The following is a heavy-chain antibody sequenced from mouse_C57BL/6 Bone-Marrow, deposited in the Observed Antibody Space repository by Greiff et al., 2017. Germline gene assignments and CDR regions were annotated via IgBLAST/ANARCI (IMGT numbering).Heavy chain of an antibody. CDR2: INPGSGGT. D-gene: IGHD1-1*02. V-gene: IGHV1-54*01. CDR1: GYAFTNYL. Sequence: VKLQESGAELVRPGTSVKVSCKASGYAFTNYLIEWVKQRPGQGLEWIGVINPGSGGTNYNEKFKGKATLTADKSSSTAYMQLSSLTSEDSAVYFCARWWVYVDYWGQGTTLTVSS. J-gene: IGHJ2*01. CDR3: ARWWVYVDY.